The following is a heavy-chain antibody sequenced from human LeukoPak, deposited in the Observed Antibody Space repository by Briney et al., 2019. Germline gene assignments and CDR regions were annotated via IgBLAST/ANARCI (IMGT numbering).Heavy chain of an antibody. CDR1: GYTFTGYY. Sequence: GASVKVSCKASGYTFTGYYMHWVRQAPGQGLEWMGWINPNSGGTNYAQKFQGRVTMTRDTSISTAYMELSRLRSDDTAVYYCARVAYGSGSYVHYWGQGTLVTVSS. CDR2: INPNSGGT. J-gene: IGHJ4*02. V-gene: IGHV1-2*02. CDR3: ARVAYGSGSYVHY. D-gene: IGHD3-10*01.